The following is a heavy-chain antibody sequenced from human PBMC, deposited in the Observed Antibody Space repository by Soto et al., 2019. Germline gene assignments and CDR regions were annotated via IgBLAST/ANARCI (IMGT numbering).Heavy chain of an antibody. J-gene: IGHJ4*02. D-gene: IGHD1-1*01. CDR1: GYTFTSYG. CDR3: ARGRYGDY. CDR2: ISAPNGNT. V-gene: IGHV1-18*01. Sequence: QVHLVQSGAEVKKPGASVKVSCKGSGYTFTSYGITWVRQAPGQGLEWMGWISAPNGNTDYAQKLQGRVTVTRDTSTSTAYMELRSLRSDDTAVYYWARGRYGDYWGQGALVTVSS.